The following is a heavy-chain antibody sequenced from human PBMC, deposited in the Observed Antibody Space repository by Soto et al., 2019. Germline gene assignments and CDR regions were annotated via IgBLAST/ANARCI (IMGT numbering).Heavy chain of an antibody. J-gene: IGHJ4*02. V-gene: IGHV3-15*01. CDR2: IKSKTDGGTT. CDR1: GFTFSNAW. CDR3: TTALTSITMLVVVS. D-gene: IGHD3-22*01. Sequence: EVQLVESGGGLVKPGGSLRLSCAASGFTFSNAWMSWVRQAPGKGLEWVGRIKSKTDGGTTDYAAPVKGRFTISRDDSKNTLYLQMNSLKTEDTAVYYCTTALTSITMLVVVSWGQGTLVTVSS.